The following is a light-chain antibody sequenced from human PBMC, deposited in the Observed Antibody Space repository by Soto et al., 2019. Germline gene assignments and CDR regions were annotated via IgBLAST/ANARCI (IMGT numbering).Light chain of an antibody. CDR3: AAWDDSLNGLI. Sequence: QSVLSQPPSASGTPGQRVSLSCSCSHSNIGANTVNWYQHVPGAAPTLLMYTNDQRPSGVAGRFSGSKSGTSASLAISGLQSEDEVHYYCAAWDDSLNGLIFGGGTQLTGL. CDR1: HSNIGANT. J-gene: IGLJ2*01. V-gene: IGLV1-44*01. CDR2: TND.